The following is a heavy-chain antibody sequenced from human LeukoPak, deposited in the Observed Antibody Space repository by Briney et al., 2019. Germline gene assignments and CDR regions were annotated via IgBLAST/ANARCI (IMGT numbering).Heavy chain of an antibody. CDR2: IYHSGST. CDR3: ASSWISNRPFDY. J-gene: IGHJ4*02. V-gene: IGHV4-4*02. Sequence: SGTLSLTCAVSGGSISSSNWWSWVRQPPGKGLEWIGEIYHSGSTNYNPSPKSRVTISVDKSKNQFSLKLSSVTAADTAVYYCASSWISNRPFDYWGQGTLVTVSS. CDR1: GGSISSSNW. D-gene: IGHD5-12*01.